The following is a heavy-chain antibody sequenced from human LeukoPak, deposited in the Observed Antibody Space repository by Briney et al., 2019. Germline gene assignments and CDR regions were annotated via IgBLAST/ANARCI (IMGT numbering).Heavy chain of an antibody. CDR2: INYSGNT. Sequence: PSQTLSLTCTVSGGSISSDNHYWSWIRQHPGKGLEWIGYINYSGNTHYNPSLKSRGTISVDTSKNQFSLKLNSVTAADTAVYYCARDLGYKIDYWGQGTLVTVSS. D-gene: IGHD5-24*01. CDR1: GGSISSDNHY. CDR3: ARDLGYKIDY. J-gene: IGHJ4*02. V-gene: IGHV4-31*03.